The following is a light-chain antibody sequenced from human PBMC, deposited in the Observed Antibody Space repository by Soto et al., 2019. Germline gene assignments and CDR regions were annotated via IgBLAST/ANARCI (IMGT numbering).Light chain of an antibody. V-gene: IGKV1-39*01. CDR1: QNITNN. Sequence: DIEMTQSPSSLSASIGDRVTTTCQASQNITNNLSWYQQKPGQAPNLLIYHASNLAKGVTSRFSGSGSGTDFTLTISSLQPEDFATYYCQQSYSTPWTFGQGTKVDI. CDR2: HAS. CDR3: QQSYSTPWT. J-gene: IGKJ1*01.